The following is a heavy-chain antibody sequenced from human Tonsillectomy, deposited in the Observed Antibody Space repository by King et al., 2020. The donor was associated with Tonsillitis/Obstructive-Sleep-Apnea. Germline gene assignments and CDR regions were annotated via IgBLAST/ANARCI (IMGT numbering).Heavy chain of an antibody. J-gene: IGHJ6*03. Sequence: VQLVESGGGVVQPGGSLRLSCAASGFTFDDYAMHWVRQAPGKGLEWVSLISGGGGSTYYADSVKGRFTISRDNSKNSLYLQMHSLRTEDTVLYYCAKDDFWSTYGPEYHMDVWGKGTTVTVSS. V-gene: IGHV3-43*02. CDR1: GFTFDDYA. D-gene: IGHD3-3*01. CDR2: ISGGGGST. CDR3: AKDDFWSTYGPEYHMDV.